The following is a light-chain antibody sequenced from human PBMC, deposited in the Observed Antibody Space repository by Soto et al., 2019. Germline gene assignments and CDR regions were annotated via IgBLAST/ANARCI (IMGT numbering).Light chain of an antibody. CDR2: EVT. V-gene: IGLV2-8*01. CDR1: SSDVGGYNY. CDR3: SSYVGSNNFYV. J-gene: IGLJ1*01. Sequence: QSALTQPPSASGSPGQSVTISCTGTSSDVGGYNYVSWYQQHPGKAPKVMIYEVTKRPSGVPDRFSGSKSGNTASLTVSGLQAEDEADYYCSSYVGSNNFYVFGTGTKLTVL.